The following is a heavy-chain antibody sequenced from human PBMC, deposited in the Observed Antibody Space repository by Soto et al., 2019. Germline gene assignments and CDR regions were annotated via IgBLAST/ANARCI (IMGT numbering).Heavy chain of an antibody. D-gene: IGHD4-4*01. V-gene: IGHV4-30-4*01. Sequence: QVQLQESGPGLVKPSQTLSLTCTVSGGSISSGDYYWSWIRQPPGKGLEWIGYIYYSGSTYYNPSLQGRVTLSVDTSKNQFSLKLSSVTAADTAVYYCARGGDSNYAYDYWGQGTLVTVSS. CDR3: ARGGDSNYAYDY. J-gene: IGHJ4*02. CDR2: IYYSGST. CDR1: GGSISSGDYY.